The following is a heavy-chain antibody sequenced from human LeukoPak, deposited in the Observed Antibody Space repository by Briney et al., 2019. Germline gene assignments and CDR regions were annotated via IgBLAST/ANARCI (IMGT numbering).Heavy chain of an antibody. CDR1: GFTFSSFA. Sequence: PGGSLRLSCVASGFTFSSFAMSWVRQAPGKGLEWVSSISSSSSYIYYADSVKGRFTISRDNAKNSLYLQMNSLRAEDTAVYYCASIGAGHAFDIWGQGTMVTLSS. CDR2: ISSSSSYI. J-gene: IGHJ3*02. V-gene: IGHV3-21*01. CDR3: ASIGAGHAFDI.